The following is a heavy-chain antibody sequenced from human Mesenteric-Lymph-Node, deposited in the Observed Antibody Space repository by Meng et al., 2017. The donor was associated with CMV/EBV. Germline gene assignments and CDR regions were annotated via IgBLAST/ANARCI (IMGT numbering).Heavy chain of an antibody. CDR2: LSCPGNRK. CDR1: GFTFRRYV. CDR3: ARDDYGMDV. J-gene: IGHJ6*02. Sequence: GGSLRLSCSASGFTFRRYVMDWVRQAPGKGLEWVAVLSCPGNRKYYADAVEGRFTVSRDNSKNTLYLEMNSLRVEDTAVYYCARDDYGMDVWGQGTTVTVSS. V-gene: IGHV3-30-3*01.